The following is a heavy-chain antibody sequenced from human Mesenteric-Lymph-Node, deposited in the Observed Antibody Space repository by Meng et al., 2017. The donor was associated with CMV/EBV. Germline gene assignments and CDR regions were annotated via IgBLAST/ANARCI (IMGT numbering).Heavy chain of an antibody. Sequence: SETLSLTCTVSGGSITSSSYYWGWIRQPPGKGLEWIASIHYSGGTHYNPALKSRVTISLDTSKNQFSLKLSSVTAADTAVYYCARGGHYDILAGWSDRQHLFYPWGQGTLVTVSS. CDR3: ARGGHYDILAGWSDRQHLFYP. D-gene: IGHD3-9*01. V-gene: IGHV4-39*07. CDR1: GGSITSSSYY. CDR2: IHYSGGT. J-gene: IGHJ5*02.